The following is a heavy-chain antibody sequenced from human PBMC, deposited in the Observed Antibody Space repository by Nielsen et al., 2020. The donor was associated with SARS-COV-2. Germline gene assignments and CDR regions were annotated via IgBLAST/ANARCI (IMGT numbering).Heavy chain of an antibody. V-gene: IGHV3-53*01. CDR2: TYSGGTT. CDR1: GFTFDDYG. Sequence: GGSLRLSCAASGFTFDDYGMSWVRQAPGKGLEWVSVTYSGGTTNYADSVKGRFTISRDNSKNTLYLQLNRLRAEDTAVYYCARVYYDEPRMDVWGQGTTVTVSS. D-gene: IGHD3-22*01. CDR3: ARVYYDEPRMDV. J-gene: IGHJ6*02.